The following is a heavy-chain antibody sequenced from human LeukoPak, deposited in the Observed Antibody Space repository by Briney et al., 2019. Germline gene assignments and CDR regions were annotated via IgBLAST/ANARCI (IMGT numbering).Heavy chain of an antibody. D-gene: IGHD3-22*01. V-gene: IGHV3-7*01. CDR2: IKQDGSEK. CDR1: GFTFSSYW. Sequence: GGSLRLSCAASGFTFSSYWMSWVRQAPGKGLEWVANIKQDGSEKCYVYSGKGRFTISRDNAKNSLYLQMNSLRSEDTAVYYCASGRSGYYSDYWGKGTLVTVSS. CDR3: ASGRSGYYSDY. J-gene: IGHJ4*02.